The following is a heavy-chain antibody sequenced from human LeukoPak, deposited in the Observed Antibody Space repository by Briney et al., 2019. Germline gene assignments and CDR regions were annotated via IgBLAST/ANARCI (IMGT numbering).Heavy chain of an antibody. J-gene: IGHJ3*02. CDR3: ARGHTAMAMGRSFDI. CDR1: GLRVSSNY. Sequence: GGSLRLSCAASGLRVSSNYMSWVRQATGKGVECVSVIYSGGSTYYADSVKGRFTISRNNSKNTLYLQMNSLRAEDTAVYYCARGHTAMAMGRSFDIWGQGTMVTVSS. D-gene: IGHD5-18*01. CDR2: IYSGGST. V-gene: IGHV3-53*01.